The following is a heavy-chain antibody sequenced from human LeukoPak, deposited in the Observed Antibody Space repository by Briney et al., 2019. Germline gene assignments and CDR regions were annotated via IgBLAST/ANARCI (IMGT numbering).Heavy chain of an antibody. V-gene: IGHV2-70*11. Sequence: SGPALVKPTQTLTLTCTFSGFSLSTSGMCVSWIRQPPGKALEWLARIDWDDDKYYSTSLKTRLTISKDTSRNQVVLTMTNMDPVDTATYYCARILAKQLGTYPDYWGQGTLATVSS. CDR1: GFSLSTSGMC. J-gene: IGHJ4*02. CDR3: ARILAKQLGTYPDY. CDR2: IDWDDDK. D-gene: IGHD6-13*01.